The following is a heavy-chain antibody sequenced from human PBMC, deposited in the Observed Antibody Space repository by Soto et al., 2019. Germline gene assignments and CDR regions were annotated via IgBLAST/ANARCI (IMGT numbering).Heavy chain of an antibody. CDR3: TGGPPNGGFDS. CDR1: GYTFTSYD. Sequence: ASVKVSCKASGYTFTSYDINWVRQTAGQGLEWKGWMSPKTANTGYAQKYQDRVTITRSTSISTTYMELSSMTFEDRAVYYCTGGPPNGGFDSWGKGTPVTVS. J-gene: IGHJ4*01. V-gene: IGHV1-8*01. CDR2: MSPKTANT. D-gene: IGHD7-27*01.